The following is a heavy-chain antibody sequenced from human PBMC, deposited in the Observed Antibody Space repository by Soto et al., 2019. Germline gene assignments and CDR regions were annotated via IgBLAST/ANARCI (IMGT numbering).Heavy chain of an antibody. CDR3: ARDPVECDSSGSGRY. CDR1: GGSISSGDYY. D-gene: IGHD3-22*01. Sequence: SETLSLTCTVSGGSISSGDYYWSWIRQPPGKGLEWIGYIYYSGSTYYNPSLKSRVTISVDTSKNQFSLKLSSVTAADTAVYYCARDPVECDSSGSGRYWGQGTLVTVSS. CDR2: IYYSGST. J-gene: IGHJ4*02. V-gene: IGHV4-30-4*01.